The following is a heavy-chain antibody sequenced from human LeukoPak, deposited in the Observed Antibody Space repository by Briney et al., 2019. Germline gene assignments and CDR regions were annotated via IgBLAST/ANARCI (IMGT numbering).Heavy chain of an antibody. CDR3: AASLTALRPSYYFDF. CDR2: INHSGST. Sequence: SETLSLTCAVYGGSFSGYYWSWIRQPPGKGLEWIGEINHSGSTNYNPSLKSRVTISVDTSKNQFSLKLSSVTAADTAVYYCAASLTALRPSYYFDFWAQGIQVTVSS. D-gene: IGHD6-25*01. J-gene: IGHJ4*02. V-gene: IGHV4-34*01. CDR1: GGSFSGYY.